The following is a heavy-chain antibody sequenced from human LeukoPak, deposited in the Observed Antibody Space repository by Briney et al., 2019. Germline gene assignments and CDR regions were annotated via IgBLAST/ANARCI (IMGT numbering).Heavy chain of an antibody. D-gene: IGHD3-10*01. V-gene: IGHV1-69*13. CDR2: IIPIFGTA. CDR1: GGTFSSYA. Sequence: SVRVSCKASGGTFSSYAISWVRQAPGQGLEWMGGIIPIFGTANYAQKFQGRVTITADESTSTAYMELSSLRSEDTAVYYCARANYYGSGSYSFGFDYWGQGTLVTVSS. CDR3: ARANYYGSGSYSFGFDY. J-gene: IGHJ4*02.